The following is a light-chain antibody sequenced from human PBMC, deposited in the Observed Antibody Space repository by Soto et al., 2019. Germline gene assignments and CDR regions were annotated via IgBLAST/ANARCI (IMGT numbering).Light chain of an antibody. CDR3: CSYAGSPYV. V-gene: IGLV2-11*01. CDR1: SSDVGGYNY. Sequence: QSALTQPRSVSGSPGQSVTSSCTGTSSDVGGYNYVSWYQQYPGKAPKLMIYEVSKRPSRVPDRFSGSKSGNTASLTISGVQAEDEADYYCCSYAGSPYVFGTGTKVTVL. CDR2: EVS. J-gene: IGLJ1*01.